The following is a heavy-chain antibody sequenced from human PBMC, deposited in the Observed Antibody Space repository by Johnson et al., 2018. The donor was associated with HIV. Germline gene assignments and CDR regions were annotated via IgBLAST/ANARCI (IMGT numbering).Heavy chain of an antibody. Sequence: VQLVESGGGVVQPGRSLRLSCAASRFTFSSYAIHWVRQAPGTGLEWVAVISGSGGSTYYADSVKGRFTISRDNSKNTLYLQMNSLRAEDTAVYYCAKGGRGLAFDIWGQGTMVTVSS. CDR1: RFTFSSYA. D-gene: IGHD2-15*01. J-gene: IGHJ3*02. V-gene: IGHV3-23*04. CDR3: AKGGRGLAFDI. CDR2: ISGSGGST.